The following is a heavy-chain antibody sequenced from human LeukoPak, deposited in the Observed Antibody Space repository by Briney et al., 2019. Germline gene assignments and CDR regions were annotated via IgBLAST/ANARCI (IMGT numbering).Heavy chain of an antibody. CDR1: GYTFTAYW. J-gene: IGHJ4*02. CDR2: IFPGDSDT. D-gene: IGHD6-19*01. V-gene: IGHV5-51*01. CDR3: ARGGNGWYNYFDS. Sequence: GASLQISCKGSGYTFTAYWIGWVRQLPGQGLEWVAVIFPGDSDTRFSSSFQGQVTISADKSINTAYLQWSSLKASDSAMYYCARGGNGWYNYFDSWGQGTLVTVPS.